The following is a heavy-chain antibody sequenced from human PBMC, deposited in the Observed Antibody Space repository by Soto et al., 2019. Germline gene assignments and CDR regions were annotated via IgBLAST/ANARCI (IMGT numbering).Heavy chain of an antibody. CDR1: GCSMRRYY. Sequence: TSETLSLTCTVSGCSMRRYYWSWIRQPPGKGLECIGYIYYTGSTNYNPSLKSRVTISVDTSKNQISLNLTSVSAADTAVYYWGRHATRSYDHWGQGTLVTVSS. V-gene: IGHV4-59*08. CDR3: GRHATRSYDH. CDR2: IYYTGST. J-gene: IGHJ4*02.